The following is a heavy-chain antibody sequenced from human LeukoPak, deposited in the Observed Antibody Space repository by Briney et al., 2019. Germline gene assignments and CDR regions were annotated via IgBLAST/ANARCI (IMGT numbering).Heavy chain of an antibody. CDR1: GFTFSSYA. J-gene: IGHJ3*02. V-gene: IGHV3-23*01. CDR2: ISGSGGST. Sequence: GGSLRLSCAASGFTFSSYAMSWVRQAPGKGLEWVSAISGSGGSTYYADSVKGRFTISRDNSKNTLYLQMNSLRAEDTAVYYCARVPQGYYGSGSYLGAFDIWGQGTMVTVSS. CDR3: ARVPQGYYGSGSYLGAFDI. D-gene: IGHD3-10*01.